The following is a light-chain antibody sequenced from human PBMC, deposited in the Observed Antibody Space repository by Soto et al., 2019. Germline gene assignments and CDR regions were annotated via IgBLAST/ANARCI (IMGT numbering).Light chain of an antibody. CDR3: VQKYFYPFT. CDR2: AAS. CDR1: QGIRND. V-gene: IGKV1-6*01. J-gene: IGKJ3*01. Sequence: AIPMTQSPSSLSASVGDRVTITCRASQGIRNDLDWFQQKPGKAPKLLIYAASNLQSGVPARFSGSGSGTDFTLTISSLQPEDFATYDCVQKYFYPFTFGPGTKVDIK.